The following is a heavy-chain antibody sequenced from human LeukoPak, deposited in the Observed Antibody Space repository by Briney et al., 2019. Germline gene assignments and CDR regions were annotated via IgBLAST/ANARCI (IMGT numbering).Heavy chain of an antibody. V-gene: IGHV3-23*01. CDR2: IGNTET. CDR3: AKDWIQFNRVFDCFDS. J-gene: IGHJ4*02. CDR1: GFTFNTNA. D-gene: IGHD2-21*01. Sequence: GGSLRLSCATSGFTFNTNAMSWVRQAPGKGLEWVSTIGNTETFYADSVTGRFTISRDNSKNTVYQHMNSLRVEDTAVYYCAKDWIQFNRVFDCFDSWGQGTLVTVSS.